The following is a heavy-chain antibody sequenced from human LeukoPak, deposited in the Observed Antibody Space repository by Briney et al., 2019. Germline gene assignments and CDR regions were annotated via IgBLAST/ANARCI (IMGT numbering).Heavy chain of an antibody. D-gene: IGHD3-10*01. CDR3: ARDPMVRGVIRYFDY. CDR2: ISTSGSTK. V-gene: IGHV3-48*03. Sequence: GGSLGLSCGVSEFTFSTYEMNWVRQAPGKGLEWVSYISTSGSTKYYADSVKGRFTVSRDNAKNSLYLQMNSLRAEDTAVYYCARDPMVRGVIRYFDYWGQGTLVTVSS. CDR1: EFTFSTYE. J-gene: IGHJ4*02.